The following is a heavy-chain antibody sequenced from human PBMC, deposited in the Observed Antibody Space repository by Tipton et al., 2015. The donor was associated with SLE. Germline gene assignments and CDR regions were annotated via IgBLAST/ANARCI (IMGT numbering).Heavy chain of an antibody. Sequence: VQLVQSGGGLVQPGGSLRLSCAVSGLTVSTNYMSWVRQAPGQGLEWVSVIYGGLRTYYAASVKGRFTISRDNSQNTLYLQMNSLRPEDTALYYCVRDRGDGYNQIDCWGQGTLVTVSS. J-gene: IGHJ4*02. CDR3: VRDRGDGYNQIDC. D-gene: IGHD5-24*01. CDR2: IYGGLRT. V-gene: IGHV3-66*02. CDR1: GLTVSTNY.